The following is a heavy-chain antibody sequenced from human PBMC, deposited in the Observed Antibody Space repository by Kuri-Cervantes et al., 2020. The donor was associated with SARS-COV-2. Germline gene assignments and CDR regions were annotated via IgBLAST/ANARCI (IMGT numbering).Heavy chain of an antibody. V-gene: IGHV3-53*01. J-gene: IGHJ5*02. CDR1: GFTVSSNY. CDR3: ARVSGDYVP. CDR2: IYSCGST. D-gene: IGHD3-16*01. Sequence: GESLKISCAASGFTVSSNYMSWVRQAPGKGLEWVSLIYSCGSTYYADSVKGRFTISRDNSKNTLYLQMNSLRDEDTSVYYCARVSGDYVPWGQGTLVTVSS.